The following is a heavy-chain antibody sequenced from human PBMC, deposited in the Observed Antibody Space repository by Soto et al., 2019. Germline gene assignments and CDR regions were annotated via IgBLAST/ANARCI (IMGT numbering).Heavy chain of an antibody. Sequence: AGGSLRLSCAASGFTFSSYAMSWVRQAPGKGLEWVSTISSSGGSTYYADSVKGRFTISRDNSKNTLYLQMNSLRAEDTAVYYCAKSRYTTGWVGDYWGQGTLVTVSS. CDR2: ISSSGGST. CDR3: AKSRYTTGWVGDY. V-gene: IGHV3-23*01. D-gene: IGHD6-19*01. CDR1: GFTFSSYA. J-gene: IGHJ4*02.